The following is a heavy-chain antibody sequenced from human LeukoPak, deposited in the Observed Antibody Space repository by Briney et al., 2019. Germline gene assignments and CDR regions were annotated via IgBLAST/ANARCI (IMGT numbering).Heavy chain of an antibody. CDR3: ARDRHGDYDLDY. V-gene: IGHV3-48*03. Sequence: PGGSLRLSCAASGFSFSSYEMNWVRQAPGKGLDWVSYISSSGRTTYYADSVKGRFTISRDSAKNSLYLEMNSLRAEDTAVYYCARDRHGDYDLDYWGQGTLVTVSS. D-gene: IGHD4-17*01. CDR2: ISSSGRTT. J-gene: IGHJ4*02. CDR1: GFSFSSYE.